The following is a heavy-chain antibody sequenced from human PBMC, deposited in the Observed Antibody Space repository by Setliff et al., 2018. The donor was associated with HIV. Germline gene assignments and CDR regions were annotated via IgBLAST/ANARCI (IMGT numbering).Heavy chain of an antibody. D-gene: IGHD3-9*01. Sequence: SETLSLTCAVYGSSFNNYYWSWIRQSPGKGLEWIGEIDHSGGPNYKSSLKSRVTITIDTSKNQFSLKVASVTAADTALYFCARATESSYDLLTAFWFFDSWGQGTPVTVSS. J-gene: IGHJ4*02. CDR2: IDHSGGP. CDR3: ARATESSYDLLTAFWFFDS. CDR1: GSSFNNYY. V-gene: IGHV4-34*01.